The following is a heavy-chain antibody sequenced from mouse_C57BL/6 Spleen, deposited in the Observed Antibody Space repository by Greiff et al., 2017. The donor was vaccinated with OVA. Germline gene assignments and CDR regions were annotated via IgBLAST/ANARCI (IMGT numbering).Heavy chain of an antibody. CDR1: GYIFTIYW. CDR2: INPSTGGT. J-gene: IGHJ3*01. Sequence: QVQLQPPGTELVKPGASVKLSCKASGYIFTIYWMHWVKQRPGQGLEWIGTINPSTGGTKYNAKFPSTATLTVDNSSSTAYLQLSSLTAEDSAVYYCARYVPFAYWGQGTLVTVAA. CDR3: ARYVPFAY. V-gene: IGHV1-53*01.